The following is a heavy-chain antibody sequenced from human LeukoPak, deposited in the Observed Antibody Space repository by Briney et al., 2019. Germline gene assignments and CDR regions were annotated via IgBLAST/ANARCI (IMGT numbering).Heavy chain of an antibody. D-gene: IGHD6-13*01. J-gene: IGHJ4*02. CDR3: ARIGAGSSRDY. V-gene: IGHV3-21*01. CDR1: GFTFSNFA. CDR2: IVGSSST. Sequence: GGSLRLSCAASGFTFSNFAMTWVRQAPGKGLEWVSSIVGSSSTYYADSLKGRFTISRDNARNSLYLQMNSLRAEDTAVYYCARIGAGSSRDYWGQGTLVTVSS.